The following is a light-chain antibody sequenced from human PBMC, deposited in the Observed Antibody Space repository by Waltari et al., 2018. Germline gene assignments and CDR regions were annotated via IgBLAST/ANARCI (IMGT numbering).Light chain of an antibody. J-gene: IGKJ1*01. CDR1: QSVSRF. CDR2: GAS. Sequence: EIVLTQSPGTLYLSPGERGSLSCRASQSVSRFLAWYQQKPGQAPRLLIYGASTRATGIPDRFSGSGSGTDFSLTISRLEPEDFAVYYCQKYDRLPATFGQGTKVEIK. CDR3: QKYDRLPAT. V-gene: IGKV3-20*01.